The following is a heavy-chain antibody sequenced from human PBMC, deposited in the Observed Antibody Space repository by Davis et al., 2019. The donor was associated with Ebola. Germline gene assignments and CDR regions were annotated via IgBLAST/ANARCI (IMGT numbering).Heavy chain of an antibody. Sequence: ESLKISCAASGFTFSSYWMSWVRQAPGKGLEWVSAISGSGGSTYYADSVKGRFTISRDNSKNTLYLQMNSLRAEDTAVYYCAKGSSYSSSYDYWGQGTLVTVSS. CDR3: AKGSSYSSSYDY. V-gene: IGHV3-23*01. CDR1: GFTFSSYW. D-gene: IGHD6-6*01. CDR2: ISGSGGST. J-gene: IGHJ4*02.